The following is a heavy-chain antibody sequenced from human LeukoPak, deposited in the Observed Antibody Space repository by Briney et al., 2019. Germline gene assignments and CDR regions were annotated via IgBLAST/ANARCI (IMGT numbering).Heavy chain of an antibody. CDR2: ISYDGSNK. D-gene: IGHD4-17*01. Sequence: GGSLRLSCVASGFTFSSYAMHWVRQAPGKGLEWVAVISYDGSNKYYADSVKGRFTISGDNSKNTLYLQMNSLRAEDTAVYYCARDRDYGHFDYWGQGTLVTVSS. V-gene: IGHV3-30-3*01. CDR1: GFTFSSYA. CDR3: ARDRDYGHFDY. J-gene: IGHJ4*02.